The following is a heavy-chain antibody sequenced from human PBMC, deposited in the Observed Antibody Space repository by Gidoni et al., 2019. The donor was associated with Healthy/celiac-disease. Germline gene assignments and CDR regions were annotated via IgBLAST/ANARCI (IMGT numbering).Heavy chain of an antibody. D-gene: IGHD2-2*01. J-gene: IGHJ4*02. CDR3: ARGPPEDIVVVPAAMAYFDY. CDR1: GGSFSGYY. Sequence: QVQLQQWGAGLLKPSETLSLTFAVHGGSFSGYYWCWIRQPPGKGLEWIGEINHSGSTNYNPSLKSRVTISVDTSKNQFSLKLSSVTAADTAVYYCARGPPEDIVVVPAAMAYFDYWGQGTLVTVSS. CDR2: INHSGST. V-gene: IGHV4-34*01.